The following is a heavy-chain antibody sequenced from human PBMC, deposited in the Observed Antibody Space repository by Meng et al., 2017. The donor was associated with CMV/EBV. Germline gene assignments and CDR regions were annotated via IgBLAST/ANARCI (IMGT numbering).Heavy chain of an antibody. CDR3: VRGDMPAAVLGSFDL. D-gene: IGHD2-2*02. CDR1: GFSFKDHA. J-gene: IGHJ3*01. Sequence: GASLKFSCVGSGFSFKDHAMIWVRQPPGKGLEWVSGINWSGSGAGYADSVKGRFTISRNNARNSLSLEMNNLRVEDTALYYCVRGDMPAAVLGSFDLWGQGTMVTVSS. CDR2: INWSGSGA. V-gene: IGHV3-20*04.